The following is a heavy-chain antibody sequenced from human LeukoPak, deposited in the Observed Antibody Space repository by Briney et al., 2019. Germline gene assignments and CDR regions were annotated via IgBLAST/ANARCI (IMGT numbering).Heavy chain of an antibody. CDR2: IYSGGST. CDR3: ARVGIFGVVKTFDY. V-gene: IGHV3-53*01. D-gene: IGHD3-3*02. J-gene: IGHJ4*02. Sequence: GGSLRLSCAASGFTVSSNYMSWVRQAPGKGLEWVSVIYSGGSTYYSGYVRGRFTISSDNSKNTLYLQMNSLRAEDTAVYYCARVGIFGVVKTFDYWGQGTLVTVSS. CDR1: GFTVSSNY.